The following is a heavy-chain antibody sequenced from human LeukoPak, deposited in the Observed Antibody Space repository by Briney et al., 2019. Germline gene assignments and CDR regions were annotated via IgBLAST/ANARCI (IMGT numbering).Heavy chain of an antibody. D-gene: IGHD2-21*01. Sequence: ASVKVSCKVSGYTLTELSMHWVRQAPGKGLEWMGGFDPEDGETIYAQKFQGRVTMTEDTSTDTAYMELSSLRSEDTAVYYCATKAILQGRGTGRRYYYCYYYMDVWGKGTTVTVSS. CDR1: GYTLTELS. V-gene: IGHV1-24*01. J-gene: IGHJ6*03. CDR3: ATKAILQGRGTGRRYYYCYYYMDV. CDR2: FDPEDGET.